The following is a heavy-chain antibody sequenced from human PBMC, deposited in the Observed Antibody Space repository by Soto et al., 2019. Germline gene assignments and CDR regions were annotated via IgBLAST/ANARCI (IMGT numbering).Heavy chain of an antibody. CDR1: GFTFYTYA. D-gene: IGHD4-17*01. J-gene: IGHJ3*02. CDR3: AHPRGYGVFDAYDI. V-gene: IGHV3-23*01. Sequence: PGGSLRLSCVASGFTFYTYAMSWVRQAPGKGLEWVSGITDTGVTTYYADSVKGRFTISRDNSMNALYLQMNSLRIEDTAVYYCAHPRGYGVFDAYDIWGQGTMVTVSS. CDR2: ITDTGVTT.